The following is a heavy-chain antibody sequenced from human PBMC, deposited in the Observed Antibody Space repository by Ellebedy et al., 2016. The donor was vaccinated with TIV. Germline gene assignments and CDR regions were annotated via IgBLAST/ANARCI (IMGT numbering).Heavy chain of an antibody. V-gene: IGHV3-48*02. Sequence: GGSLRLXXAASGFTFSSSNMNWVRQAPGKGLEWVSYISSSSDAIYYAGSVKGRFTISRDNAKNSLFLQMNSLRDEDTAVYYCVRGVGPWGPGTLVTVSA. CDR2: ISSSSDAI. J-gene: IGHJ5*02. CDR1: GFTFSSSN. D-gene: IGHD1-26*01. CDR3: VRGVGP.